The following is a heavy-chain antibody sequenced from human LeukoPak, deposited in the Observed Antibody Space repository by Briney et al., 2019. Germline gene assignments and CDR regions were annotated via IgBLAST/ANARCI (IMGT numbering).Heavy chain of an antibody. V-gene: IGHV1-69*04. D-gene: IGHD4-17*01. J-gene: IGHJ5*02. Sequence: SEKVSCKASGGTFSSYAISWVRQAPGQGLEWMGRIIPILGIANYAQKFQGRVTITADKSTSTAYMELSSLRSEDTAVYYCARAVTTWFDPWGQGTLVTVSS. CDR2: IIPILGIA. CDR1: GGTFSSYA. CDR3: ARAVTTWFDP.